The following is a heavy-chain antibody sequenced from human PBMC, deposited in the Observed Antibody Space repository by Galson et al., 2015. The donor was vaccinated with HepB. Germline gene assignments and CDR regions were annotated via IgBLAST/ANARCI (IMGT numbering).Heavy chain of an antibody. V-gene: IGHV1-46*01. CDR2: INPSGGST. J-gene: IGHJ5*02. Sequence: SVKVSCKASGYTFTSYYMHWVRQAPGQGLEWMGIINPSGGSTSYAQKFQGRVTMTRDTSTSTVYMELSSLRSEDTAVYYCARGSILATIFNWFDPWGQGTLVTVSS. D-gene: IGHD5-12*01. CDR1: GYTFTSYY. CDR3: ARGSILATIFNWFDP.